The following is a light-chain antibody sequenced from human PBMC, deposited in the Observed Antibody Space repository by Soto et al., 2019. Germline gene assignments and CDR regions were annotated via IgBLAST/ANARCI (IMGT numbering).Light chain of an antibody. V-gene: IGKV4-1*01. CDR3: QQYYSVPLT. CDR2: WAS. Sequence: DIVMAQSPDSLAVSLGERATINCKSSQSLLYSSNSKNYLAWYQRKPGQPPNLLIYWASTRESGVPARFSGSGSGTDFTLTISSLQAEDVAVYYCQQYYSVPLTFGGGTTVEIK. J-gene: IGKJ4*01. CDR1: QSLLYSSNSKNY.